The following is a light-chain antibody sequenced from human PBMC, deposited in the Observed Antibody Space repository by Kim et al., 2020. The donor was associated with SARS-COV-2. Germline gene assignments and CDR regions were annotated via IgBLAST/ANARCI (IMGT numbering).Light chain of an antibody. CDR2: RYD. CDR1: TSNIGSNY. J-gene: IGLJ3*02. Sequence: GLRVTISCYGSTSNIGSNYVSWYQQLTGAAPNLLIYRYDQRPSGVGDRFTGSKSGTSVSLAISGLRSEDEADYYCLTWDDSVSDQVFGGGTQLTV. V-gene: IGLV1-47*01. CDR3: LTWDDSVSDQV.